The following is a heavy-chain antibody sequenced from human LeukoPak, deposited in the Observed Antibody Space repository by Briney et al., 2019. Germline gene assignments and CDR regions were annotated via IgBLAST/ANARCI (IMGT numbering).Heavy chain of an antibody. V-gene: IGHV4-34*01. Sequence: PSETLSLTCAVYGGSFSGYYWSWIRQPPGKGLEWIGEINHTGSTNYNPSLKSRVTISVDTSKNQFSLKLSSVTAADTAVYYCARRWVGATFDYWGQGTLVTVSS. D-gene: IGHD1-26*01. J-gene: IGHJ4*02. CDR2: INHTGST. CDR3: ARRWVGATFDY. CDR1: GGSFSGYY.